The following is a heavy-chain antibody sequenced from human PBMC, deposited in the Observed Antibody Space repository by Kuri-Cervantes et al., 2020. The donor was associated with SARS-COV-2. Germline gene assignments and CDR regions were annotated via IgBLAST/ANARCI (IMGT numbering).Heavy chain of an antibody. V-gene: IGHV2-70*17. D-gene: IGHD3-9*01. CDR1: GFSLSTSGMC. Sequence: SGPTLVKPTQTLTLTCTFSGFSLSTSGMCVSWVRQPPGKALEWLARIDWDDSKFYTTSLRSRLTISKDTSKNLVVLTMTNMDRVDTATYYCARILSCITIEAGAFDIWGQGTMVTVSS. CDR3: ARILSCITIEAGAFDI. J-gene: IGHJ3*02. CDR2: IDWDDSK.